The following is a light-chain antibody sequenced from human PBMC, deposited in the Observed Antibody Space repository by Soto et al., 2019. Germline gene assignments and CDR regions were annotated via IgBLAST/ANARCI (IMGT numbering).Light chain of an antibody. Sequence: QSALTQPASVSGSPGQSITISCTGTSSDVGGYNYVSWYQHHPGKAPKLMIYMVSNRPSGVSNRFSGSKSGNTAYLTISGLQTEDEADYYCSSYVGSSTLVVFGGGTKVTVL. CDR2: MVS. CDR1: SSDVGGYNY. J-gene: IGLJ3*02. CDR3: SSYVGSSTLVV. V-gene: IGLV2-14*01.